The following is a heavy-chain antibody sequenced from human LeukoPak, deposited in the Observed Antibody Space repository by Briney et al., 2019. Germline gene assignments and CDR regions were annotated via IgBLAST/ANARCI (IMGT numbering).Heavy chain of an antibody. CDR1: GGTFSSYA. V-gene: IGHV1-69*05. CDR3: ARSPVGLGYGGNSRLEAFDI. J-gene: IGHJ3*02. D-gene: IGHD4-23*01. CDR2: IIPIFGTA. Sequence: SVKVSCKASGGTFSSYAISWVRQAPGQGLEWMGGIIPIFGTANYAQKFQGRVTITTDESTSTAYMELSSLRSEDTAVYYCARSPVGLGYGGNSRLEAFDIWGQGTMVTVSS.